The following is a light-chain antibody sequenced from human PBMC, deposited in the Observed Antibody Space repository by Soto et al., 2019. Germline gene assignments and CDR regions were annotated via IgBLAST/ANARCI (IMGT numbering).Light chain of an antibody. CDR1: QTVSSTF. Sequence: EIVLTQSPGTLSLSPGERATLSCRASQTVSSTFLAWYQQKPGQAPRLLIYGVSNRATGIPDRFSGSGSGTDFTLTINGLEPEDFAVYFCGQFVSSPPRTFGQGTKVEIK. CDR3: GQFVSSPPRT. J-gene: IGKJ1*01. V-gene: IGKV3-20*01. CDR2: GVS.